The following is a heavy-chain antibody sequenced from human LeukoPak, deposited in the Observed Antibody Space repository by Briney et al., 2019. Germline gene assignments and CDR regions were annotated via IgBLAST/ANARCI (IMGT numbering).Heavy chain of an antibody. J-gene: IGHJ4*02. V-gene: IGHV1-69*02. CDR3: ASTYYYDSSGYYWGVHFDY. D-gene: IGHD3-22*01. CDR2: IIPILGIA. CDR1: GYTFTGYY. Sequence: SVKVSCKASGYTFTGYYMHWVRQAPGQGLEWMGRIIPILGIANYAQKFQGRVTITADKSTSTAYMELSSLRSEDTAVYYCASTYYYDSSGYYWGVHFDYWGQGTLVTVSS.